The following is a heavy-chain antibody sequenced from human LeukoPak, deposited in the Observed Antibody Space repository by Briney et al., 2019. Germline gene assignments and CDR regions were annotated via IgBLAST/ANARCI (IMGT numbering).Heavy chain of an antibody. CDR3: ACSLEWLLNY. CDR1: GYTFTSYD. J-gene: IGHJ4*02. CDR2: MNPNSGNT. V-gene: IGHV1-8*01. D-gene: IGHD3-3*01. Sequence: ASVKVSCKASGYTFTSYDINWVRQATGQGLEWMGWMNPNSGNTSYAQKFQGRVTMTRDTSTSTVYMELSSLRSEDTAVYYCACSLEWLLNYWGQGTLVTVSS.